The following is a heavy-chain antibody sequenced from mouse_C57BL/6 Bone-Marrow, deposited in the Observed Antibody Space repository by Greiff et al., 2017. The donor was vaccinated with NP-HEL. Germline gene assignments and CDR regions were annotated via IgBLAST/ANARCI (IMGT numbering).Heavy chain of an antibody. V-gene: IGHV5-17*01. CDR3: ARPDYDYGFAY. J-gene: IGHJ3*01. CDR2: ISSGSSTI. Sequence: EVKVVESGGGLVKPGGSLKLSCAASGFTFSDYGMHWVRQAPEKGLEWVAYISSGSSTIYYADTVKGRFTISRDNAKNTLFLQMTSLRSEDTAMYYCARPDYDYGFAYWGQGTLVTVSA. CDR1: GFTFSDYG. D-gene: IGHD2-4*01.